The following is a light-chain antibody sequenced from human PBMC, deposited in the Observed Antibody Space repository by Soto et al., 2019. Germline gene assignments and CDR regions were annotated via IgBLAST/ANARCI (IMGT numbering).Light chain of an antibody. Sequence: EIVLTHSPGTLSLSPGERATLSCRASQSVSNNYLAWYQQKPGQAPRLVIYDASSRAAGIPDRFSASGSGTDFTLTISSLQPEDVATYYCQRYDSAQGFTFGPGTKVDI. J-gene: IGKJ3*01. CDR3: QRYDSAQGFT. CDR2: DAS. CDR1: QSVSNNY. V-gene: IGKV3-20*01.